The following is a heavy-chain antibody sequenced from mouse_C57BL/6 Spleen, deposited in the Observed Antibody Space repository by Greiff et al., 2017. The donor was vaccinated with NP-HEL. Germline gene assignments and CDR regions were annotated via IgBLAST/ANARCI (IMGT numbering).Heavy chain of an antibody. CDR2: INPGSGGT. D-gene: IGHD1-1*01. V-gene: IGHV1-54*01. J-gene: IGHJ4*01. Sequence: QVQLKQSGAELVRPGTSVKVSCKASGYAFTNYLIEWVKQRPGQGLEWIGVINPGSGGTNYNEKFKGKATLTADKSSSTAYMQLSSLTSEDSAVYFCARSSSSYYYYAMDYWGQGTSVTVSS. CDR1: GYAFTNYL. CDR3: ARSSSSYYYYAMDY.